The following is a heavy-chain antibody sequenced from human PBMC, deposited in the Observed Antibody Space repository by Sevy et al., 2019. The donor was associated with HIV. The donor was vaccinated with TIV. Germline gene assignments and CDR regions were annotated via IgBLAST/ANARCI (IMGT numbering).Heavy chain of an antibody. V-gene: IGHV4-59*12. CDR2: IYYSGST. J-gene: IGHJ4*02. CDR3: ARATNIPYSYGYGRFDY. CDR1: GGSISSYY. D-gene: IGHD5-18*01. Sequence: SETLSLTCTVSGGSISSYYWSWIRQPPGKGLEWIGYIYYSGSTNYNPSLKSRVTISVDTSKNQFAMKLSSVTAADTAVYYCARATNIPYSYGYGRFDYWGQGALVTVSS.